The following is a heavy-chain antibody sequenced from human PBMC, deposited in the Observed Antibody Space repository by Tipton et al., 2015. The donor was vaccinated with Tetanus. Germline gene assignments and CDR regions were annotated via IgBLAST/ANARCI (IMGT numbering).Heavy chain of an antibody. CDR1: GYAFTKYW. J-gene: IGHJ4*02. CDR2: IYPDDSDT. D-gene: IGHD4-23*01. CDR3: ARHPRGNAGNPLYYFDS. Sequence: QLVQSGAELKKTGQSLKISCKGSGYAFTKYWIGWVRQMPGKGLEWMGIIYPDDSDTRYSPSFQGQVTVSVDRSINTAYLQWNSLKASDTAMYYCARHPRGNAGNPLYYFDSWGQGTLVTVSS. V-gene: IGHV5-51*01.